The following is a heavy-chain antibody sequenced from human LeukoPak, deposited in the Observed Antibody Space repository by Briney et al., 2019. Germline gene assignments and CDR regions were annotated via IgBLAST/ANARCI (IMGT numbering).Heavy chain of an antibody. D-gene: IGHD3-3*01. CDR1: GFTVSSNY. CDR2: IYSGGST. J-gene: IGHJ5*02. Sequence: PGGSLRLSCAASGFTVSSNYMSWVRQAPGKGLEWVSVIYSGGSTYYADSVKGRFTISRDNSKNTLFLQMNSLRTDDTAVYYCGREQSAYYVHAFDPWGQGTLVTVSS. V-gene: IGHV3-53*05. CDR3: GREQSAYYVHAFDP.